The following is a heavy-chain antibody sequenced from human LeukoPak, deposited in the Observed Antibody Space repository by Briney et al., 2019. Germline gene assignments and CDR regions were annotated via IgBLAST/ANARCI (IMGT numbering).Heavy chain of an antibody. J-gene: IGHJ4*02. CDR1: GGSISSGGYY. CDR3: ARDLSPGYSNYYPYFDY. Sequence: QPSQTLSLTCTVSGGSISSGGYYWSWIRQPPGKGLEWIGYIYHSGSTYYNPSLKSRVTMSVDTSKNQFSLKLSSVTAADTAVYYCARDLSPGYSNYYPYFDYWGQGTLVTVSS. D-gene: IGHD4-11*01. CDR2: IYHSGST. V-gene: IGHV4-30-2*01.